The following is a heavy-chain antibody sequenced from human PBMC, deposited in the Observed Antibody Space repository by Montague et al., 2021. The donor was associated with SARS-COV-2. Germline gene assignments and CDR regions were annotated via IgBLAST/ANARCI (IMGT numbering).Heavy chain of an antibody. J-gene: IGHJ5*02. CDR3: ATDRTVAPGYGFDP. CDR2: INTDGTIT. CDR1: GFTFSSHW. D-gene: IGHD3-9*01. Sequence: SRRLSLSASGFTFSSHWMRWVRQLPGKGLLWVSRINTDGTITNYADSVKGRFTISRDNAKNSMYLQMNSLRVEDTAVYYCATDRTVAPGYGFDPWGQGTLVTVSS. V-gene: IGHV3-74*01.